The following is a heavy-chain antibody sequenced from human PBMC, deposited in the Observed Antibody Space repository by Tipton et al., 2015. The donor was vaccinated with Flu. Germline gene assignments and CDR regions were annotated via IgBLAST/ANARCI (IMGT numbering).Heavy chain of an antibody. CDR1: GGSISSSSYY. J-gene: IGHJ4*02. Sequence: LRLSCTVSGGSISSSSYYWGWIRQPPGKGLEWIGSIYYSGSTYYNPFLKSRVTISVDTSKNQFSLKLSSVTAADTAVYYCASLYYDFWSGYYGVDYWGQGTLVTVSS. CDR3: ASLYYDFWSGYYGVDY. V-gene: IGHV4-39*07. D-gene: IGHD3-3*01. CDR2: IYYSGST.